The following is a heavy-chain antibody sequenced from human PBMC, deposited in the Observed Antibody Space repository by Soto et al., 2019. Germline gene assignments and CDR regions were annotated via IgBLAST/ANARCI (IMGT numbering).Heavy chain of an antibody. CDR2: ISAYNGNT. D-gene: IGHD2-2*01. J-gene: IGHJ6*02. V-gene: IGHV1-18*01. CDR1: GYTFTSYG. Sequence: QVQLVQSGAEVKKPGASVKVSCKASGYTFTSYGISWVRQAPGQGLEWMGWISAYNGNTNYAQKLQGRVTMTTDTSTSTGYMELRSLRSDDTAVYYCARRGLVPAANYYYGMDVWGQGTTVTVSS. CDR3: ARRGLVPAANYYYGMDV.